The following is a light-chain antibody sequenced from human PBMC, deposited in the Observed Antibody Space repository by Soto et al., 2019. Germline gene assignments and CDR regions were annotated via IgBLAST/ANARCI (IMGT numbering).Light chain of an antibody. CDR1: RSDVGSYNI. CDR3: CSYAGSSTLV. CDR2: EVS. V-gene: IGLV2-23*02. J-gene: IGLJ1*01. Sequence: QSALTQPASVSGSPGQSITISCTGTRSDVGSYNIVSWYQQHPGKAPKLIIYEVSKRPSGVSNRFSGSKSGNTASLTISGLQAEDEADYYCCSYAGSSTLVFGPGTKVTVL.